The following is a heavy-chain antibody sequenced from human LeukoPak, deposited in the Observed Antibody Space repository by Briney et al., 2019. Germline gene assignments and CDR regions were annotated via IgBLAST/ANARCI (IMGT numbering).Heavy chain of an antibody. CDR3: ALLAVASDFDY. V-gene: IGHV3-48*03. CDR1: GFPFSFYE. D-gene: IGHD6-19*01. CDR2: IGSSGTTI. Sequence: GSLRLSCAVSGFPFSFYEINWVRQAPGKGLEWVSNIGSSGTTIYYADSVKGRFSISRDSAKSSLYLQMNSLRVEDTAVYYCALLAVASDFDYWGQGALVTVSS. J-gene: IGHJ4*02.